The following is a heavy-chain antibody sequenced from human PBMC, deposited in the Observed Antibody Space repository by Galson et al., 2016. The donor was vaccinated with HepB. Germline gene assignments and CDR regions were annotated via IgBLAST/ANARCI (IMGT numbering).Heavy chain of an antibody. CDR1: GFTFRTYS. CDR3: AREGGYCFSTSCCYFDY. J-gene: IGHJ4*02. Sequence: SLRLSCAASGFTFRTYSMNWVRQAPGKGLEWVSSINSIGDIYYADSVKGRFTISRDNGKNSLDLQMNSLRAEDTAVYYCAREGGYCFSTSCCYFDYWGQGSLVTVSS. V-gene: IGHV3-21*01. CDR2: INSIGDI. D-gene: IGHD2-2*01.